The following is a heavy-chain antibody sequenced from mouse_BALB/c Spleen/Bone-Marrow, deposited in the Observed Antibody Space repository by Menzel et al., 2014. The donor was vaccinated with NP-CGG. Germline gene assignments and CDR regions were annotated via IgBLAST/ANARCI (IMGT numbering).Heavy chain of an antibody. J-gene: IGHJ1*01. Sequence: EVKLMESGGGLVQPGGSRKLSCAASGFTFSSFGMHWVRQAPEKGLEWDAYISSGSSTIYYADTVKGRFTISRDNPKNNLLLQMTSLRSEATAMYYCAREGDYGNYWYFDVWGAGTTVTVSS. CDR2: ISSGSSTI. CDR3: AREGDYGNYWYFDV. CDR1: GFTFSSFG. D-gene: IGHD2-1*01. V-gene: IGHV5-17*02.